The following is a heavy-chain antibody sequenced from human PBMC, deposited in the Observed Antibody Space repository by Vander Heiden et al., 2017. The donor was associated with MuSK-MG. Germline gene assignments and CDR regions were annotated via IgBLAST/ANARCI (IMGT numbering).Heavy chain of an antibody. J-gene: IGHJ4*02. CDR1: GGSISSSSYY. D-gene: IGHD5-12*01. V-gene: IGHV4-39*01. Sequence: QLQLQESGPGLVKPSETLSLTCTVSGGSISSSSYYWGWIRQPPGKGLEWIGSIYYSGSTYYNPSLKSRVTISVDTSKNQFSLKLSSVTAADTAVYYCARHSGYKFLDYWGQGTLVTVSS. CDR2: IYYSGST. CDR3: ARHSGYKFLDY.